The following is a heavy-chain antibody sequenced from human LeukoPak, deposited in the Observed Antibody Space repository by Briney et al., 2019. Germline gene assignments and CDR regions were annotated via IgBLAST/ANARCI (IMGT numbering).Heavy chain of an antibody. CDR2: IYRSRTT. CDR1: RGSISSNNW. CDR3: ARDSYYFGSGSDNTPYNWFDP. V-gene: IGHV4-4*02. J-gene: IGHJ5*02. Sequence: KPSGTLSLTCAVSRGSISSNNWWSWVRQPPGKRLEWIAEIYRSRTTNYNPSLKSRVTISVDKSKNQFSLKLSSVTAADTAMYYCARDSYYFGSGSDNTPYNWFDPWGQGTLVTVSS. D-gene: IGHD3-10*01.